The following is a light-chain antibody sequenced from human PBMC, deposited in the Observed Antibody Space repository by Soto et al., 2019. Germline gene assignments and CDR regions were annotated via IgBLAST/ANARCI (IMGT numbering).Light chain of an antibody. Sequence: QSALTQPASVSGSPGQSITISCTGTSSDVGGYNYVSWYQQHPGKAPKLMTYDVSNRPSGVSNRFSGSKSGNTASLTISGRQAEDEADYYCSSYTSSSTPYVFGTGTQLTVL. CDR2: DVS. V-gene: IGLV2-14*01. CDR3: SSYTSSSTPYV. CDR1: SSDVGGYNY. J-gene: IGLJ1*01.